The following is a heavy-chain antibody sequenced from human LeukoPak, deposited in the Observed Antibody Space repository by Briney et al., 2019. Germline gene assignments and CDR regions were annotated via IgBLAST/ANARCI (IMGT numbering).Heavy chain of an antibody. CDR2: IEQDGSEK. CDR3: AREAQEGGIDY. D-gene: IGHD3-16*01. CDR1: GFSFSSYW. J-gene: IGHJ4*02. V-gene: IGHV3-7*05. Sequence: PGGSLRLSCGASGFSFSSYWMSWVRQAPGKGLEWVANIEQDGSEKYYVDSVKGRFTISRDSAKSSLYLEMNRLRSEDTAVYYCAREAQEGGIDYWGQGSLVTVSS.